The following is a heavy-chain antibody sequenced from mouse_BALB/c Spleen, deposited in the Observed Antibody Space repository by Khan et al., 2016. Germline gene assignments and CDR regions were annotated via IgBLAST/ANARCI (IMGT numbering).Heavy chain of an antibody. Sequence: QVQLKQSGAELMKPGASVKISCKATGYTFSSYWIEWVKQRPGHGLEWIGEILPGSGSTNYNEKFKGKATFTADTSSNTAYMQLSSLTSEDSAVYYCARHYYGSSYFAYWGQGTLVTVSA. V-gene: IGHV1-9*01. D-gene: IGHD1-1*01. CDR1: GYTFSSYW. CDR2: ILPGSGST. J-gene: IGHJ3*01. CDR3: ARHYYGSSYFAY.